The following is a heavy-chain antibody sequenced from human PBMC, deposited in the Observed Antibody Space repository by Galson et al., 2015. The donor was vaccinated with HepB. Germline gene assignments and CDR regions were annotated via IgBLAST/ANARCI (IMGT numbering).Heavy chain of an antibody. CDR3: ARGRAGIIAVAGTHFSY. V-gene: IGHV6-1*01. Sequence: CAISGDSVSSHSAAWNWIRQSTSRGLEWLGRTYYRSKWYNDYAVSVKSRITINPDTSKNQFSLQLNSVTPEDTAVYYCARGRAGIIAVAGTHFSYWGQGTLVTVSS. D-gene: IGHD6-19*01. CDR2: TYYRSKWYN. J-gene: IGHJ4*02. CDR1: GDSVSSHSAA.